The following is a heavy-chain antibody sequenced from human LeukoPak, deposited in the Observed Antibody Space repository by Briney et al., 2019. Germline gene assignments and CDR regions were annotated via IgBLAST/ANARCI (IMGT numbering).Heavy chain of an antibody. CDR1: GGSFSGYY. D-gene: IGHD4-23*01. V-gene: IGHV4-34*01. CDR3: AGDFGSNNS. J-gene: IGHJ4*02. Sequence: SETLSLTCAVYGGSFSGYYWSWIRQPPGKGLEWIGEINHSGSTNYNPSLKSRVTMSFDTSKNQFSLKLSSVTAADTAIYFCAGDFGSNNSWGQGTLVTVSS. CDR2: INHSGST.